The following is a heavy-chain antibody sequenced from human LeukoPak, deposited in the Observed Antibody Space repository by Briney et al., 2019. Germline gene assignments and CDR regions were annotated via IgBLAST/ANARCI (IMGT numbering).Heavy chain of an antibody. J-gene: IGHJ4*02. D-gene: IGHD3-3*01. CDR2: IYTSGST. Sequence: SETLSLTCTVSGGSISSSSYYWGWIRQPAGKGLEWIGRIYTSGSTNYNPSLKSRVTLSIDTSKNQFSLRLSSVTAADTAVYYCARDIAIFGVVTLFDYWGQGTLVTVSS. V-gene: IGHV4-61*02. CDR3: ARDIAIFGVVTLFDY. CDR1: GGSISSSSYY.